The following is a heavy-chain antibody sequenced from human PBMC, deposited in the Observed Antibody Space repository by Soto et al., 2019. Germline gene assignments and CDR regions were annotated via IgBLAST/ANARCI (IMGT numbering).Heavy chain of an antibody. V-gene: IGHV4-59*01. CDR1: GGSTTYYY. D-gene: IGHD3-22*01. CDR2: IYYTGST. Sequence: QVQLQESGPGLVKPSETLSLTCTVSGGSTTYYYWSWFRQAPGKGLEWLGYIYYTGSTNYNPSLKSRLTRSVDSSKSECAVNLTSVTAEDPAVYYCAKGWGPGGIVVDYWGQGALVIVSS. J-gene: IGHJ4*02. CDR3: AKGWGPGGIVVDY.